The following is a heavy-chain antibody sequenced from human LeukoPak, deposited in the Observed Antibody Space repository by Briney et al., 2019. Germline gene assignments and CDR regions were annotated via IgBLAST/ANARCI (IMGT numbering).Heavy chain of an antibody. J-gene: IGHJ4*02. D-gene: IGHD2-8*01. CDR1: GFTVGNKY. V-gene: IGHV3-66*01. Sequence: GGSLRLSCAASGFTVGNKYMNWVRQAPGKGLEWVSLIFSHGETSYADSVKGRFTISRDNSKNTLYLQMNGLRVEDTAVYYCARDPPAVSINTYAWGQGTLVTVSS. CDR2: IFSHGET. CDR3: ARDPPAVSINTYA.